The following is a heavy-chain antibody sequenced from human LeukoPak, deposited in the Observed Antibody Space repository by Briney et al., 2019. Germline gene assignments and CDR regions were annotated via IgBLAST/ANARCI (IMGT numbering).Heavy chain of an antibody. CDR2: IYYSGST. J-gene: IGHJ5*02. CDR3: ARDSGVDKYWIDP. D-gene: IGHD3-10*01. CDR1: GGSISTYY. Sequence: PSETLSLTCTVSGGSISTYYWSWLRQPPGKGLEWIGYIYYSGSTNYNPSLKSRVTMSVDTSKSQFSLKLSSVTAADTAVYYCARDSGVDKYWIDPWGQGTLVTVSS. V-gene: IGHV4-59*01.